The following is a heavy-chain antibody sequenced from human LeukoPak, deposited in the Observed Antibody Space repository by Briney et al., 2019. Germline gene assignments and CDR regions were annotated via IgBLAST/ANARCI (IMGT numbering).Heavy chain of an antibody. D-gene: IGHD3-9*01. Sequence: VASVTVSCTASGYSFITYGINWVRQAPGQGLEWMGWISPYNGNTNYAHNVQGRVTMTTDTSTSTAYMELRSLRSDDTAVYYCAREALYFDWLLPDYWGQGTLVTVSS. J-gene: IGHJ4*02. CDR2: ISPYNGNT. CDR3: AREALYFDWLLPDY. CDR1: GYSFITYG. V-gene: IGHV1-18*01.